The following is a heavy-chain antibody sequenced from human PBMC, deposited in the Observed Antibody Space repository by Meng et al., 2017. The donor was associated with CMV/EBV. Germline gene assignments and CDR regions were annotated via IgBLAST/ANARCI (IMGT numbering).Heavy chain of an antibody. J-gene: IGHJ4*02. D-gene: IGHD2-2*02. V-gene: IGHV2-5*01. CDR1: GFSLTTSGGS. CDR3: AHSPTTLMSCYTCYFDY. Sequence: SGPTLVKPTQTLTLTCTFSGFSLTTSGGSVGWIRQPPGKALEWLALIYWNDNKRYSPSLKSRVTITKDTSKNQVVLTMTNMDPVDTATYYCAHSPTTLMSCYTCYFDYWGQGMLVTVSS. CDR2: IYWNDNK.